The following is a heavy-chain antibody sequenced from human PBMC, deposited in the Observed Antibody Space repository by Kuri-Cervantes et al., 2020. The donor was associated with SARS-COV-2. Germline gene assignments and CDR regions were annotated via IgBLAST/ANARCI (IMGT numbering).Heavy chain of an antibody. Sequence: SGLTLVKPTQTLTLTCTFSGFSLSTSGVGVGWIRQPPGKALEWLALIYWDDDKCYSPSLKSRLTITKDTSKNQVVLTMTTMDPVDTATYYCAHWSAGTPGYYYYNMDVWGKGTTVTVSS. V-gene: IGHV2-5*02. CDR1: GFSLSTSGVG. CDR3: AHWSAGTPGYYYYNMDV. J-gene: IGHJ6*03. CDR2: IYWDDDK. D-gene: IGHD6-13*01.